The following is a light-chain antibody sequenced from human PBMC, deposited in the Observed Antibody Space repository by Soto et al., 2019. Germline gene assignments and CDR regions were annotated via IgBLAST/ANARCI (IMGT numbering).Light chain of an antibody. CDR3: SSYTLRNTLVL. CDR1: SSDVGGYNF. CDR2: EVS. J-gene: IGLJ3*02. V-gene: IGLV2-14*01. Sequence: QSALTQPASVSGSPGQSITISCTGTSSDVGGYNFVSWYQQHPGKAPSLIIYEVSSRPSGVSYRFSGSKSGNTASLTISGLQAEDEADYYCSSYTLRNTLVLFGGGTKVTVL.